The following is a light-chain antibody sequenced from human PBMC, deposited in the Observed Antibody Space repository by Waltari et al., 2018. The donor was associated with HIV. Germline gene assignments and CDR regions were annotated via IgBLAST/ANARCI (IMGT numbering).Light chain of an antibody. CDR1: SSDVGSYNF. V-gene: IGLV2-23*02. J-gene: IGLJ2*01. Sequence: QSALTQPASVSGSPGQSITISCTGTSSDVGSYNFVSWYQHHPGKAPTLMLYAVTTRPSCVANRFSGSKSGNTASLTISWLPAEDEADYYCCSYAGSSTFRIFGGGTRLTVL. CDR3: CSYAGSSTFRI. CDR2: AVT.